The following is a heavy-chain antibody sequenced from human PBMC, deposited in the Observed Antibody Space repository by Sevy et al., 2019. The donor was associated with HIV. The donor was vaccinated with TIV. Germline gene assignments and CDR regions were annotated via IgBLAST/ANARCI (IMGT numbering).Heavy chain of an antibody. Sequence: ASVKVSCKTSGYTFTNYRIFWVRQAPGQGPESMGWISPHNGDTRYAQKFQGRVTLITDTSTTTAYMELRSLRSDDSALYYCARAYCCGGRCYSLAYWGQGTLVTVSS. V-gene: IGHV1-18*01. CDR3: ARAYCCGGRCYSLAY. D-gene: IGHD2-15*01. CDR2: ISPHNGDT. J-gene: IGHJ4*02. CDR1: GYTFTNYR.